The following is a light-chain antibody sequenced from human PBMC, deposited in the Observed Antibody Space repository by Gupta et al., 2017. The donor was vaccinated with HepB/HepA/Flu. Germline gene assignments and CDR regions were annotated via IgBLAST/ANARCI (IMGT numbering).Light chain of an antibody. CDR1: QSVSSSY. V-gene: IGKV3-20*01. CDR3: QQDGSTPGT. J-gene: IGKJ1*01. CDR2: GAS. Sequence: DNVLTQSPGTLSLSPGERATLSCRASQSVSSSYLAWYQQKPGQAPRLLIYGASSRATGIPDRFSGSGSGTDFTLTISRLEPEDFAVYYCQQDGSTPGTFGQGTKVEIK.